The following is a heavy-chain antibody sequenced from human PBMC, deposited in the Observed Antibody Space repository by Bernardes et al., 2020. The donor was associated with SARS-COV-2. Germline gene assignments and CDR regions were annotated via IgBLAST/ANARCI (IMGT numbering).Heavy chain of an antibody. J-gene: IGHJ4*02. Sequence: GGSLRLSCAASGFTFDDYGMSWVRQGPGKGLERVSGIKKNGGSTGYADSVEGRFTISRDNAKNSLYLQVKSLRAEDTALYYCVRGYFYGPFDLWGQGILVTVSS. D-gene: IGHD5-18*01. CDR2: IKKNGGST. CDR3: VRGYFYGPFDL. V-gene: IGHV3-20*04. CDR1: GFTFDDYG.